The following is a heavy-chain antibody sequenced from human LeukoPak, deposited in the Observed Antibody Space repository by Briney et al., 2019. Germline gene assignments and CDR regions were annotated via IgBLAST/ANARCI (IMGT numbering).Heavy chain of an antibody. CDR2: GGSGGST. CDR1: GFIFSSYA. Sequence: PGGSLRLPCAASGFIFSSYAMSWVRQAPGKGLEWVSYGGSGGSTYYADSVKGRFTVSRDNSKSTLYLQMNSLTAEDTAVYYCAKMRGQYYHSYYMDAWGKGTTVTVSS. J-gene: IGHJ6*03. CDR3: AKMRGQYYHSYYMDA. V-gene: IGHV3-23*01.